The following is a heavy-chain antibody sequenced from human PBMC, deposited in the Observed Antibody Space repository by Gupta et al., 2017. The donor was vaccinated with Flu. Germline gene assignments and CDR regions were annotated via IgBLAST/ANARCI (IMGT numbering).Heavy chain of an antibody. CDR1: GFTFDDYA. Sequence: EVQLVESGGGLVQPGRSLRLSCAASGFTFDDYAMHWVRQAPGKGLEWVSGISWNSGSIGYADSVKGRFTISRDNAKNSLYLQMNSLRAEDTALYYCAKSGEQRGELSLSHYFDYWGQGTLVTVSS. D-gene: IGHD3-16*02. J-gene: IGHJ4*02. V-gene: IGHV3-9*01. CDR2: ISWNSGSI. CDR3: AKSGEQRGELSLSHYFDY.